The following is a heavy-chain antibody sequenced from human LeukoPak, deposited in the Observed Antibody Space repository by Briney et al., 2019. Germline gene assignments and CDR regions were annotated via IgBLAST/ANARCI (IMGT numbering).Heavy chain of an antibody. J-gene: IGHJ4*03. CDR3: AKARDSANCYFDS. V-gene: IGHV3-30*02. CDR2: IQDEGITK. CDR1: GFPFRSYD. Sequence: PGGSLRLSCLGSGFPFRSYDMHWVRQAPGKGPEWVAYIQDEGITKNYGDSVKGRFDISRDNSKNTVYLDMASLTVADTALYYCAKARDSANCYFDSWGHGTLVIVSS. D-gene: IGHD1-26*01.